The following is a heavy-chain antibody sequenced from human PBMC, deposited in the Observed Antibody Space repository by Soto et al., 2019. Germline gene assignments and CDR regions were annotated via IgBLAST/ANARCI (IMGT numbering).Heavy chain of an antibody. CDR1: GFTFSSYA. V-gene: IGHV3-30-3*01. Sequence: GGSLRLSCAASGFTFSSYAMHWVRQAPGKGLEWVAVISYDGSNKYYADSVKGRFTISRDNSKNTLYLQMNSLRAEDTAVYYCARDIVADDYSNFHSYWGQGTLVTVSS. CDR3: ARDIVADDYSNFHSY. D-gene: IGHD4-4*01. J-gene: IGHJ4*02. CDR2: ISYDGSNK.